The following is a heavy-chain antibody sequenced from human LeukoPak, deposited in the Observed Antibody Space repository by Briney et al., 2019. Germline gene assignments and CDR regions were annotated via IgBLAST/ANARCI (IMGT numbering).Heavy chain of an antibody. V-gene: IGHV3-53*01. Sequence: GGSLRLSCAASGVSVSRNYMSWVRQAPGKGLEWVSEIYSDGSTYYAASVKGRFSISRDNSKNTVYLQMNSLRAEDTAVYYCARKAGYMDVWGKGTTVTVSS. CDR3: ARKAGYMDV. J-gene: IGHJ6*03. CDR1: GVSVSRNY. D-gene: IGHD3-10*01. CDR2: IYSDGST.